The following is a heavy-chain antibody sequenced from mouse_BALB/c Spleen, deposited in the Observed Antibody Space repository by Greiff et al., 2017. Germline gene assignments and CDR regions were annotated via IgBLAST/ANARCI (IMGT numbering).Heavy chain of an antibody. CDR1: GFTFSSYG. CDR3: ARLTTGFFFDY. J-gene: IGHJ2*01. CDR2: ISSGGSYT. Sequence: EVKLMESGGDLVKPGGSLKLSCAASGFTFSSYGMSWVRQTPDKRLEWVATISSGGSYTYYPDSVKGRFTISRDNAKNTLYLQMSSLKSEDTAMYYCARLTTGFFFDYWGQGTTLTVSS. V-gene: IGHV5-6*01. D-gene: IGHD1-1*01.